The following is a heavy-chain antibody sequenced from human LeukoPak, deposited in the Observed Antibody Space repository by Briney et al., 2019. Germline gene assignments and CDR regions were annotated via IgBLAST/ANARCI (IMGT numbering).Heavy chain of an antibody. CDR3: ARHGPSYYFDY. CDR2: IKPDGSQQ. CDR1: GFSFSNHW. D-gene: IGHD3-16*01. V-gene: IGHV3-7*03. Sequence: GGSLRLSCAASGFSFSNHWMTWVRQAPGKGLEWVANIKPDGSQQYYVDSMKGRFTISRDSAKNSLYLQMNSLRTEDTAVYYCARHGPSYYFDYWGQGTLVTVSS. J-gene: IGHJ4*02.